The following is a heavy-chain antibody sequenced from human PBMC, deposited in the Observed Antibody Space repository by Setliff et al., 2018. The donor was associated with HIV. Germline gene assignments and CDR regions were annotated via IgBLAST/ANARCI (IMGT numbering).Heavy chain of an antibody. Sequence: SETLSLTCAVYGGSFSGYYWTWIRQPPGKGLEWIGEINHSGSPKYNPSLKSRVTVSVDTSKNQFSLKLSSVTAADTAVYYCARAWDSTVTTPFNWFDPWGQGTLVTVSS. V-gene: IGHV4-34*01. CDR2: INHSGSP. D-gene: IGHD4-17*01. CDR1: GGSFSGYY. CDR3: ARAWDSTVTTPFNWFDP. J-gene: IGHJ5*02.